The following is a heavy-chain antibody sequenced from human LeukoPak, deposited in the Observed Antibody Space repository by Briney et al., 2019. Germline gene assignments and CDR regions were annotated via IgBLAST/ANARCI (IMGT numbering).Heavy chain of an antibody. J-gene: IGHJ4*02. CDR3: PKDVVVVPAAPFDY. CDR2: ISGSGGST. CDR1: GFTFSSYA. Sequence: TGGSLRLSCAASGFTFSSYAMSWVRQAPGKGLEWVSAISGSGGSTYYADSVKGRFTISRDNSKNTLYLQMNSLRAEDTAVYYCPKDVVVVPAAPFDYWGQGTLVTVSS. D-gene: IGHD2-2*01. V-gene: IGHV3-23*01.